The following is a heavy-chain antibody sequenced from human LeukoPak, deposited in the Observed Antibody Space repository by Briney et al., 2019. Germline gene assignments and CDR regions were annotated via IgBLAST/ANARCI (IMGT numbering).Heavy chain of an antibody. CDR1: GFTFSNYA. D-gene: IGHD4-17*01. V-gene: IGHV3-30-3*01. CDR3: AREAYGDLYFDY. Sequence: PGGSLRLSCAASGFTFSNYAMHWVRQAPGKGLEWVAVISYDGSNKYYADSAKGRFTISRDNSKNTLYLQMNSLRAEDTAVYYCAREAYGDLYFDYWGQGTLVTVSS. J-gene: IGHJ4*02. CDR2: ISYDGSNK.